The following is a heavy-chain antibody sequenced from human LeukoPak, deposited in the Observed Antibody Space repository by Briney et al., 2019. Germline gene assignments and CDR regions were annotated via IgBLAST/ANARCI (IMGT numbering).Heavy chain of an antibody. CDR2: IYSGDNT. D-gene: IGHD2-21*01. V-gene: IGHV3-53*04. Sequence: PGGSLRLSCAASGFTVSSHYMNWVRQAPGKGLEGVSVIYSGDNTDYADSVGGRFTISTRNSENTLYLHMNSLTPEDTAVYYCARSHPPENCGGVTCQLWGGFDYWGQGSPVTVSS. CDR3: ARSHPPENCGGVTCQLWGGFDY. CDR1: GFTVSSHY. J-gene: IGHJ4*02.